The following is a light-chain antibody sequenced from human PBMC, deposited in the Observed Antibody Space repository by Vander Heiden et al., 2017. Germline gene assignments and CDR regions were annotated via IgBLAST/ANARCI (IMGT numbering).Light chain of an antibody. CDR3: QQYGSSPT. CDR1: QIVNNGD. V-gene: IGKV3-20*01. J-gene: IGKJ5*01. CDR2: DTS. Sequence: EIVFTQSPGTLSLSPGERATLSCRASQIVNNGDLTWYQQKPGQAPRLLIYDTSSRATGIPDRFSGSGSGTDFTLTISRLEPEDFAVYYCQQYGSSPTFGQGTRLEIK.